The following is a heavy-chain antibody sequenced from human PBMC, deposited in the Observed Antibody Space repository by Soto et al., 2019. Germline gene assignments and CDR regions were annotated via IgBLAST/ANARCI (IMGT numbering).Heavy chain of an antibody. Sequence: QVQLVQSGAEVKKPGSSVKVSCKASGGTFSSYAISWVRQAPGQGLEWMGGIIPIFGTANYAQKFQGRVTITADESTSTAYMELRSLRSEDTAVYYCARGGVTAIKGYYYYGMDVWGQGTTVTVSS. CDR3: ARGGVTAIKGYYYYGMDV. D-gene: IGHD2-21*02. CDR2: IIPIFGTA. V-gene: IGHV1-69*01. CDR1: GGTFSSYA. J-gene: IGHJ6*02.